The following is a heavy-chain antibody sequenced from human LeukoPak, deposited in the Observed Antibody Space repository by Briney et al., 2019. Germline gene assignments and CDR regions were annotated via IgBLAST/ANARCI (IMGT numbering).Heavy chain of an antibody. CDR2: ISWDGGST. D-gene: IGHD3-10*01. J-gene: IGHJ4*02. CDR1: GFTFDDYA. Sequence: PGGSLRLSCAASGFTFDDYAMRWVRQAPGKGLEWVSLISWDGGSTYYADSVKGRFTISRDNSKNSLYLQMNSLRAEDTALYYCAKDTEPGPDYYGSGRNYFDYWGQGTLVTVSS. CDR3: AKDTEPGPDYYGSGRNYFDY. V-gene: IGHV3-43D*03.